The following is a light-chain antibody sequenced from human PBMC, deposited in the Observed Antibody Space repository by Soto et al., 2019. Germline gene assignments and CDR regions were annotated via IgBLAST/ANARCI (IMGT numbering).Light chain of an antibody. V-gene: IGKV3-20*01. CDR3: QQYSSTPRT. CDR1: QSIGTNY. Sequence: ENRLTQSPGTLSLSPGERATLSCRASQSIGTNYVAWFQQKPGQAPTLLIYAASRGATGIPDRFSGSGSGTEFTLTISRLEPEDFAVYFCQQYSSTPRTFGQGTKV. CDR2: AAS. J-gene: IGKJ1*01.